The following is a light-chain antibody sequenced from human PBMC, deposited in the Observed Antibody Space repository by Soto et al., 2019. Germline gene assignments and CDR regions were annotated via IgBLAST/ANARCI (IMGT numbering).Light chain of an antibody. Sequence: QSVLTQPASVSGAPGQSPSISNTGTVGLVSWYQQHPGKVPQLIIYDDTKRPAGVSSRFSGSKSGNTAYLTISGLQTEDEADYYCCLYVGGRTYVFGTGTKVTVL. CDR1: VGL. J-gene: IGLJ1*01. CDR2: DDT. V-gene: IGLV2-23*01. CDR3: CLYVGGRTYV.